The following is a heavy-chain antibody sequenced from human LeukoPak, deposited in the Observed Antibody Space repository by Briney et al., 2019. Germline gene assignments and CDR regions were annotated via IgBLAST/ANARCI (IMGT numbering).Heavy chain of an antibody. D-gene: IGHD3-16*01. CDR3: AKESLYEFDY. CDR2: ISYDGSNK. J-gene: IGHJ4*02. CDR1: GFTFSSYG. V-gene: IGHV3-30*18. Sequence: PGGSLRLSCAASGFTFSSYGMHWVRQAPGKGLEWVAVISYDGSNKYYADSVKGRFTISRDNSKNTLYLQMNSLRAEDTAVYYCAKESLYEFDYWGQGTLVTVSS.